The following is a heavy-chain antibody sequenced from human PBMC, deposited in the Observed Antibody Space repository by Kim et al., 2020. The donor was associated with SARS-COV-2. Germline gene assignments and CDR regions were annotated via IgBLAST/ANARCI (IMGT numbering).Heavy chain of an antibody. J-gene: IGHJ4*02. V-gene: IGHV4-59*13. D-gene: IGHD1-26*01. CDR1: GGSISSYY. CDR2: IYYSGST. Sequence: SETLSLTCTVSGGSISSYYWSWIRQPPGKGLEWIGYIYYSGSTNYNPSLKSRVTISVDTSKNQFSLKLSSVTAADTAVYYCARVRRPSGSYSHFDYWGQGTLVTVSS. CDR3: ARVRRPSGSYSHFDY.